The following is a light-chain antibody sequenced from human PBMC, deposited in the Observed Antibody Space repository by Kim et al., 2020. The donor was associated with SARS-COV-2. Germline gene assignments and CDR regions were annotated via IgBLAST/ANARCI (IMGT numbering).Light chain of an antibody. V-gene: IGKV1-9*01. CDR2: AAS. CDR1: QGISSY. Sequence: SFLSESVGDRVTITCRASQGISSYLAWYQQKPGKAPKVLIYAASTLQSGVPSRFSGSGSGTEFTLTISSLQPEDFATYYCQQSRSTFGQGTKLEI. J-gene: IGKJ2*02. CDR3: QQSRST.